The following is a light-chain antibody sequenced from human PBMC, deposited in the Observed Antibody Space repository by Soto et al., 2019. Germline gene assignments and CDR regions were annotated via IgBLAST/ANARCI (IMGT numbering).Light chain of an antibody. J-gene: IGLJ3*02. CDR3: AAWDDSLNGWV. Sequence: QAVVTQPPSASGTPGQRVTISCSGSSSNIGSKTVNWYQQLPGTAPKVLIYSNNQRPSGVPDRFSGSKSGTSASLAISGLQSEDEADYYCAAWDDSLNGWVFGGGTQVTVL. V-gene: IGLV1-44*01. CDR2: SNN. CDR1: SSNIGSKT.